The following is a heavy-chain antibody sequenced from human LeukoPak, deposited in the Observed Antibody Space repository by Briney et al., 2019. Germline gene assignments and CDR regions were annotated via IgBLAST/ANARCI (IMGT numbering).Heavy chain of an antibody. CDR3: ARRSVAGTWDFDY. V-gene: IGHV3-11*03. CDR2: ISSSSSNA. D-gene: IGHD6-19*01. Sequence: GGSLRPSCAASGFTFSDFYMSWVRQAPGKGLEWLSYISSSSSNANYADSVKGRFTISRDNAKNSLYLQLNSLRAEDTAVYYCARRSVAGTWDFDYWGQGTLVTVSS. J-gene: IGHJ4*02. CDR1: GFTFSDFY.